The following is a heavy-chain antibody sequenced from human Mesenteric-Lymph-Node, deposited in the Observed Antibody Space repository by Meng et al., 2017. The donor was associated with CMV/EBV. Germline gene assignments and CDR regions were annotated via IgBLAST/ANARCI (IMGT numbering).Heavy chain of an antibody. CDR2: ISSSSSYI. J-gene: IGHJ6*02. V-gene: IGHV3-21*01. CDR3: ARAGSYYYDMDV. Sequence: GESLKISCATSGFIFNTYGMHWVRQAPGKGLEWVSSISSSSSYIYYADSVKGRFTISRDNAKNSLYLQMNSLRAEDTAVYYCARAGSYYYDMDVWGQGTTVTVSS. CDR1: GFIFNTYG. D-gene: IGHD2-15*01.